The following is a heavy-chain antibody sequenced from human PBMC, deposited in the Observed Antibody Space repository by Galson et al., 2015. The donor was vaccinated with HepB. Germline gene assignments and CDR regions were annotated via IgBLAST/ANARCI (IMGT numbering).Heavy chain of an antibody. D-gene: IGHD6-19*01. CDR1: GGTFSSYT. J-gene: IGHJ4*02. CDR2: IIPILGIA. CDR3: ARVVAGTYYFDY. Sequence: SVKVSCKASGGTFSSYTISWVRQAPGQGLEWMGRIIPILGIANYAQKFQGRVTITADKSTSTAYMELSSLRSEDTAVYYCARVVAGTYYFDYWGQGTLVTVSS. V-gene: IGHV1-69*02.